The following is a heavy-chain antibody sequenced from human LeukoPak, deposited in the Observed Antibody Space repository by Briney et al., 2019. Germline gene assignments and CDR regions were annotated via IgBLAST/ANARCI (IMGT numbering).Heavy chain of an antibody. V-gene: IGHV1-69*05. CDR2: IIPIFGTA. Sequence: SVKVSCKASGGTFSSYAISWVRQAPGQGLEWMGRIIPIFGTANYAHKFQGRVTITTDESTSTAYMELSSLRSEDTAVYYCARGPLVGATTPGSVWGQGTLVTVSS. CDR3: ARGPLVGATTPGSV. J-gene: IGHJ4*02. D-gene: IGHD1-26*01. CDR1: GGTFSSYA.